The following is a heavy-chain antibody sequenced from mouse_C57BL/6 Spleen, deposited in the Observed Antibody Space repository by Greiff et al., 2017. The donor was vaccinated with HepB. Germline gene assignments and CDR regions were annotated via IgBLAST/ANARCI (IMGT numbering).Heavy chain of an antibody. J-gene: IGHJ2*01. Sequence: QVQLKQPGAELVKPGASVKLSCKASGYTFTSYWMHWVKQRPGRGLEWIGRIDPNSGGTKYNEKFKSKATLTVDKPSSTAYMQLSSLTSEDSAVYYCARGDLITTVVATDYFDYWGQGTTLTVSS. CDR2: IDPNSGGT. D-gene: IGHD1-1*01. CDR1: GYTFTSYW. V-gene: IGHV1-72*01. CDR3: ARGDLITTVVATDYFDY.